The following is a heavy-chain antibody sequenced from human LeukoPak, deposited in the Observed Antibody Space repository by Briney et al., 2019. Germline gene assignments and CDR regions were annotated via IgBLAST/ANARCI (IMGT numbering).Heavy chain of an antibody. CDR3: ARARTTVVTPHYFDY. D-gene: IGHD4-23*01. CDR2: INHSGST. V-gene: IGHV4-34*01. J-gene: IGHJ4*02. CDR1: GGSFSGYY. Sequence: PSETLSLTCAVYGGSFSGYYWSWIRQPPGKGLEWIGEINHSGSTNYNPSLKSRVTISVDTSKNQFSLKLSSVTAADTAVYYCARARTTVVTPHYFDYWGQGTLVTVSS.